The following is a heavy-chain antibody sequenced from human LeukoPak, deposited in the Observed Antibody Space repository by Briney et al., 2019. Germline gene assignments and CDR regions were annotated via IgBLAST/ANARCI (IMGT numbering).Heavy chain of an antibody. J-gene: IGHJ6*02. Sequence: GRSLRLSCAASGFTFSSYAMHWVRQAPGKGLEWVAVISYDGSNKYYADSVKGRFTISRDNSKNTLYLQMNSLRAEDTAVYYCARGFRYGDYYYYYGMDVWGQGTTVTVSS. V-gene: IGHV3-30*14. CDR3: ARGFRYGDYYYYYGMDV. CDR1: GFTFSSYA. D-gene: IGHD3-10*01. CDR2: ISYDGSNK.